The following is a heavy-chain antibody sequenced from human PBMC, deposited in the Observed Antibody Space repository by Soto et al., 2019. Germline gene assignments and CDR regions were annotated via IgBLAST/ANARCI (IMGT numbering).Heavy chain of an antibody. CDR2: ISYDGSNK. D-gene: IGHD5-18*01. V-gene: IGHV3-30-3*01. CDR1: GFTFSSYA. J-gene: IGHJ6*02. Sequence: QVQLVESGGGVVQPGRPLRLSCAASGFTFSSYAMHWVRQAPGKGLEWVAVISYDGSNKYYADSVKGRFTISRDNSKNTLYLQMNSLRAEDTAVYYCARGGYSYGYGLVRYYYGMDVWGQGTTVTVSS. CDR3: ARGGYSYGYGLVRYYYGMDV.